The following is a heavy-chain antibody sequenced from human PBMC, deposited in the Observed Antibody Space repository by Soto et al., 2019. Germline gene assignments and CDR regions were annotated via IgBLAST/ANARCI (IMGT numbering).Heavy chain of an antibody. CDR3: ATRTDYYYGSGSLGGMDV. V-gene: IGHV4-31*03. CDR2: IYYSGST. D-gene: IGHD3-10*01. J-gene: IGHJ6*02. Sequence: QVQLQESGPGLVKPSQTLSLTCTVSGGSISSGSYYWSWIRQLPGKGLEWIGYIYYSGSTYYNPSLKSRVTISVDTSKHQFSLKLNSVTAADTAVYYCATRTDYYYGSGSLGGMDVWGQGTTVTVSS. CDR1: GGSISSGSYY.